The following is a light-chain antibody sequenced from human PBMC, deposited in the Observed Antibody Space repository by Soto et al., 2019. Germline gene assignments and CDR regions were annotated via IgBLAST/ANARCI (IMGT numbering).Light chain of an antibody. CDR3: CSYAGSSTWV. J-gene: IGLJ3*02. CDR1: SSDVGKYNL. Sequence: QSALTQPASVSGSPGQSITISCTGTSSDVGKYNLVSWYQEHPGKAPKLMIYEGSKRPSGISNRFSGSKSGNTASLTISGLSAEDEADYYCCSYAGSSTWVFGGGTKVTVL. V-gene: IGLV2-23*01. CDR2: EGS.